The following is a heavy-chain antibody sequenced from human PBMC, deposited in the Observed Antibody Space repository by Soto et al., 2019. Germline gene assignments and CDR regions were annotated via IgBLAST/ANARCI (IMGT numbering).Heavy chain of an antibody. Sequence: EVQLVESGGGLVQPGGSLRVSCAASGFTFVSYWMNWVRQAPGKGLVWVSRIDSDGSSTTYADSVKGRFTTPRDNAKNTLYRQMSSLRVEDTAVYYCARGRPYGMDVWGQGTTVTVSS. CDR1: GFTFVSYW. CDR2: IDSDGSST. J-gene: IGHJ6*02. CDR3: ARGRPYGMDV. V-gene: IGHV3-74*01.